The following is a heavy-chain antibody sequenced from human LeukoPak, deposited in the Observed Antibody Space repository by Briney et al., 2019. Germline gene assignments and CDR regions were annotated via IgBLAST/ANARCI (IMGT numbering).Heavy chain of an antibody. CDR3: AKDRAELTGDVSDD. CDR1: TFTFSNYA. V-gene: IGHV3-23*01. CDR2: ISGSGGST. J-gene: IGHJ4*02. Sequence: PGGSLRLSCSASTFTFSNYAMTWVRQAPGKGLEWVSVISGSGGSTDYADSVKGRFTISRDNSKNTLYLQMNSLRAEDTAVYYCAKDRAELTGDVSDDWGQGTLVTVSS. D-gene: IGHD2-8*02.